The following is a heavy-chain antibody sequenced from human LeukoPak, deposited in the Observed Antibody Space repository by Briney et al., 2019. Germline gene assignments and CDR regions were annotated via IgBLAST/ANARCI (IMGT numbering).Heavy chain of an antibody. CDR1: GFSFSSYG. CDR2: IWYDGSNK. J-gene: IGHJ4*02. V-gene: IGHV3-33*01. Sequence: PGRSLRLSCAASGFSFSSYGMHWVRQAPGKGLEGVAVIWYDGSNKYYADSVKGRFTISRDNSNNTLYLQMNSLRAEDTAVYYCARDAINYYGSGSPTFDYWGQGTLVTVSS. D-gene: IGHD3-10*01. CDR3: ARDAINYYGSGSPTFDY.